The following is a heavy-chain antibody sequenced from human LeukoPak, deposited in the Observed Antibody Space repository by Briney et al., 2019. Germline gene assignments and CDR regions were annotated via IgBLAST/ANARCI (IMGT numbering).Heavy chain of an antibody. CDR1: GGSISSYY. CDR3: ARVPDILTGYFYFDY. J-gene: IGHJ4*02. V-gene: IGHV4-59*01. Sequence: PSETLSLTCTVSGGSISSYYWSWIRQPPGQGLEWIGYIYYSGSTNYNPSLKSRVTISVDTSKNQFSLKLSSVTATDTAVYYCARVPDILTGYFYFDYWGQGTLVTVSS. CDR2: IYYSGST. D-gene: IGHD3-9*01.